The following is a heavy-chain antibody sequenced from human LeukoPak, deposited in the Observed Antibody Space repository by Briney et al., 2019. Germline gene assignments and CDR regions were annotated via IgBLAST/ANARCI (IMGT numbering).Heavy chain of an antibody. D-gene: IGHD6-19*01. CDR2: ISYDGSNK. CDR1: GFTFSSYA. J-gene: IGHJ3*02. V-gene: IGHV3-30*04. CDR3: ARDEERAVAGTDAFDI. Sequence: PGGSLRLSCAASGFTFSSYAMHWVRQAPGKGLEWVAVISYDGSNKYYADSVKGRFTISRDNSKNTLYLQMNSLRAEDTAVYYCARDEERAVAGTDAFDIWGQGTMATVSS.